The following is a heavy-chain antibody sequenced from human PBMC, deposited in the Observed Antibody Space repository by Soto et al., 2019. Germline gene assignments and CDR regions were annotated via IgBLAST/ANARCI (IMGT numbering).Heavy chain of an antibody. V-gene: IGHV3-13*01. CDR1: GFTFSSYD. CDR3: ARDLSNFAMDV. J-gene: IGHJ6*02. Sequence: GGSLRLSCAASGFTFSSYDMHWVRQATGKGLEWVSAIGTAGDTYYPGSVKGRFTISRENAKNSLYLQMNSLRAGDTAVYYCARDLSNFAMDVWGQGTTVTVSS. CDR2: IGTAGDT. D-gene: IGHD4-4*01.